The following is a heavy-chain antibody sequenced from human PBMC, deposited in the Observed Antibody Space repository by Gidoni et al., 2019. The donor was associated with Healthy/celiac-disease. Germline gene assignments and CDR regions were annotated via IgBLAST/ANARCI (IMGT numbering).Heavy chain of an antibody. CDR3: ARGGEVVVAAAYYYYYGMDV. CDR1: GYTFTGYY. CDR2: INPNSGGT. Sequence: QVQLVQSGAEVTKPGASVKVSCKASGYTFTGYYMHWVRQAPGQGLEWMGWINPNSGGTNYAQKFQGRVTMTRDTSISTAYMELSRLRSDDTAVYYCARGGEVVVAAAYYYYYGMDVWGQGTTVTVSS. J-gene: IGHJ6*02. D-gene: IGHD2-15*01. V-gene: IGHV1-2*02.